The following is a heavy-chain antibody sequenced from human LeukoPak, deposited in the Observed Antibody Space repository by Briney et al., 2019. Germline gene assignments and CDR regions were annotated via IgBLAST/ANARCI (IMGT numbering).Heavy chain of an antibody. CDR2: IYYSGST. V-gene: IGHV4-59*01. CDR1: GGSISSYY. CDR3: ARGTSPSDASFWRPWTPWRHYGMDV. D-gene: IGHD3-3*01. Sequence: PSETLSLTCTVSGGSISSYYWSWIRQPPGKGLEWIGYIYYSGSTNYNPSLKSRVTISVDTSKNQFSLKLSSVTAADTAVYYCARGTSPSDASFWRPWTPWRHYGMDVWGQGTTVTVSS. J-gene: IGHJ6*02.